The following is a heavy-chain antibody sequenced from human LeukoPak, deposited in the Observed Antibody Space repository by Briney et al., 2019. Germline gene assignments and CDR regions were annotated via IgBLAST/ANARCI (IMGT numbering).Heavy chain of an antibody. CDR2: ISATGGST. CDR1: GFTFSSYA. V-gene: IGHV3-23*01. CDR3: AKSPLKNDRRAKQGTSYYYMDV. J-gene: IGHJ6*03. D-gene: IGHD1/OR15-1a*01. Sequence: PGGSLRLSCAASGFTFSSYAMTWVRQAPGKGLEWVSGISATGGSTYYADSVKGRFTISRDNSENTLSLQMNSLRAEDTALYYCAKSPLKNDRRAKQGTSYYYMDVWGKGTTVTVSS.